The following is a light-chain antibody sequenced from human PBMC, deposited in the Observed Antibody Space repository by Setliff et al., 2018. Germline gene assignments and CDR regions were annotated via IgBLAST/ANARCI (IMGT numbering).Light chain of an antibody. CDR1: SSDVGTYKL. CDR3: SSYAGGDIYV. V-gene: IGLV2-8*01. CDR2: EVN. J-gene: IGLJ1*01. Sequence: ALTQPPSASGSPGQSVTISCTGTSSDVGTYKLVSWFQQHPGKGPKLVIYEVNRRPSGVPDRFSGSKSGNTASLTVSGLQAEDEADYYCSSYAGGDIYVFGTGTKVT.